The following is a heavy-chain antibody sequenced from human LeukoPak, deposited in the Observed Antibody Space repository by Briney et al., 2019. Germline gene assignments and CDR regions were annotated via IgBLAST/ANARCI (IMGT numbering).Heavy chain of an antibody. Sequence: ASVKVSCKASGYTFTSYYMHWVRQAPGQGLEWMGIINPSGGSTSYAQKFQGRVNMTRDTSTSTVYMELSSLRSEDTAVYYCARAKIFGVVIDAFDIWGQGTMVTVSS. CDR2: INPSGGST. D-gene: IGHD3-3*01. CDR1: GYTFTSYY. J-gene: IGHJ3*02. V-gene: IGHV1-46*03. CDR3: ARAKIFGVVIDAFDI.